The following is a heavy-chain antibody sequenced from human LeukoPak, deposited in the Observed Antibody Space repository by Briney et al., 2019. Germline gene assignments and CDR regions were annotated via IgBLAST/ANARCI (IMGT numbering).Heavy chain of an antibody. CDR3: AREWAFGGVIVDY. Sequence: PGGSLRLSCAASGFTFSSYSMNWVRQAPGKGLEWASYISSSSSTIYYADSVKGRFTISRDNAKNSLYLQMNSLRDEDTAVYYCAREWAFGGVIVDYWGQGTLVTVSS. V-gene: IGHV3-48*02. J-gene: IGHJ4*02. D-gene: IGHD3-16*02. CDR1: GFTFSSYS. CDR2: ISSSSSTI.